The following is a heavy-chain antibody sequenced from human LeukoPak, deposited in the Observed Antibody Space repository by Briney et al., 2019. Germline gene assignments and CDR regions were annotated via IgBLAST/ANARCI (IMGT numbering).Heavy chain of an antibody. D-gene: IGHD5/OR15-5a*01. CDR2: ISGSGGST. J-gene: IGHJ6*02. Sequence: GGSLRLSCAASGFTFSSYAMSWVRQAPGKGLEWVSAISGSGGSTYYADSVKGRFTISRDNSKNTLYLQIISLGAEDTAIYYCAKHQSTYYYYYDMDVWGQGTTVTVSS. CDR1: GFTFSSYA. V-gene: IGHV3-23*01. CDR3: AKHQSTYYYYYDMDV.